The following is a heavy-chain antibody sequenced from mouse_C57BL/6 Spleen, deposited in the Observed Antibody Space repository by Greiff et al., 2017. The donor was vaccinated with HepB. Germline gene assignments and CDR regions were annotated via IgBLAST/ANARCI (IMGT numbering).Heavy chain of an antibody. D-gene: IGHD1-1*01. V-gene: IGHV2-5*01. CDR1: GFSLTSYG. CDR3: AKVSTVVAGYAMDY. Sequence: QVQLQQSGPGLVQPSQSLSITCTVSGFSLTSYGVHWVRQSPGKGLEWLGVIWRGGSTDNNAAFMSRLSITKDNSKGQVFFKMNSLQADDTAIDYCAKVSTVVAGYAMDYWGQGTSVTVSS. CDR2: IWRGGST. J-gene: IGHJ4*01.